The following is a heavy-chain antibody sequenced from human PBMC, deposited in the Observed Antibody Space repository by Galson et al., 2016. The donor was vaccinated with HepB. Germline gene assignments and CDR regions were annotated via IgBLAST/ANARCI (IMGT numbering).Heavy chain of an antibody. J-gene: IGHJ4*02. Sequence: QVQLQESGPGLVKASETLSLTCTVSAGTISRTGYFWSWIRQHPGRGLEWIGYISPSGSAHFNPSLKSRLTISIDTSKNQFSLDLRSVTAADTAVYFCARYGSWTGFDYWGQGTLVTVSS. D-gene: IGHD6-13*01. CDR2: ISPSGSA. V-gene: IGHV4-31*03. CDR1: AGTISRTGYF. CDR3: ARYGSWTGFDY.